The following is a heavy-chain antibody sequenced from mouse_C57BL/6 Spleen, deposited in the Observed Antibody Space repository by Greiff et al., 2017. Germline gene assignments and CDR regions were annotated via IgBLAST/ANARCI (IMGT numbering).Heavy chain of an antibody. J-gene: IGHJ2*01. Sequence: EVQLQQSGPELVKPGASVKISCKASGYTFTDYYMNWVKQSHGKSLEWIGDINPNNGGTSYNQKFKGKATLTVDKSSSTAYMELRSLTSEDSAVYYCARGYGAYSNYYFDYWGQGTTLTVSS. CDR3: ARGYGAYSNYYFDY. CDR2: INPNNGGT. V-gene: IGHV1-26*01. CDR1: GYTFTDYY. D-gene: IGHD2-5*01.